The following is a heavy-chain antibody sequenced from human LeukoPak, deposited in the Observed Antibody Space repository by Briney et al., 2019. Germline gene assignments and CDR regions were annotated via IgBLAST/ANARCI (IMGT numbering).Heavy chain of an antibody. CDR2: IKSKTDGGTT. CDR1: GFTFSNAW. J-gene: IGHJ4*02. D-gene: IGHD3-22*01. Sequence: GGSLRLSCAASGFTFSNAWMSWVRQAPGKGLEWVGRIKSKTDGGTTDYAAPVKGRFIISRDDSKNTLYLQMNSLKTEDTAVYYCTTNYYYDSSGYYNSDYWGQGTLVTVSS. CDR3: TTNYYYDSSGYYNSDY. V-gene: IGHV3-15*01.